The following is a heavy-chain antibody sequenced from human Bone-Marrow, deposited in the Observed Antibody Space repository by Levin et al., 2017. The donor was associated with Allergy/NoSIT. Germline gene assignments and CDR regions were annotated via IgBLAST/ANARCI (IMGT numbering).Heavy chain of an antibody. V-gene: IGHV3-23*01. CDR3: AKVDCGSIGCRRTDY. Sequence: ASVKVSCVGSGFSFSNHAMTWVRQAPGRGLEWVSSIIDSGHTTFYADSVKGRFTISRDNSGNTLFLQMNSLSPDDTAVYYCAKVDCGSIGCRRTDYWGQGTLVTVSS. CDR1: GFSFSNHA. J-gene: IGHJ4*02. CDR2: IIDSGHTT. D-gene: IGHD2-2*01.